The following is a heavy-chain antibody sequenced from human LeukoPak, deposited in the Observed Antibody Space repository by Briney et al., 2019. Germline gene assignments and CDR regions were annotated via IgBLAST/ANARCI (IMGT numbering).Heavy chain of an antibody. V-gene: IGHV3-23*01. CDR3: AKDYYGSGRLFDY. CDR1: GFTFSSYA. CDR2: ISGSGGST. J-gene: IGHJ4*02. D-gene: IGHD3-10*01. Sequence: GGSLRLSCAASGFTFSSYAMSWVRQAPGKGLELVSAISGSGGSTYYADSVKGRFTISRDNSKNTLYLQMNSLRAEDTAVYYCAKDYYGSGRLFDYWGQGTLVTVSS.